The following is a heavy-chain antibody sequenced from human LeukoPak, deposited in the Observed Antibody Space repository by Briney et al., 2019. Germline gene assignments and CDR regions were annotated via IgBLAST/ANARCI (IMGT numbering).Heavy chain of an antibody. D-gene: IGHD4-17*01. J-gene: IGHJ5*02. V-gene: IGHV4-39*07. Sequence: SETLSLTCAVYGGSFSNYYWGWIRQPPGKGLEWIGSMSYSGRTYYNPSLKTRVTVSLDTSKNQFSLNLISVTAADTAVYYCARSPQGTATTANWLDPWGQGTLVTVSS. CDR1: GGSFSNYY. CDR3: ARSPQGTATTANWLDP. CDR2: MSYSGRT.